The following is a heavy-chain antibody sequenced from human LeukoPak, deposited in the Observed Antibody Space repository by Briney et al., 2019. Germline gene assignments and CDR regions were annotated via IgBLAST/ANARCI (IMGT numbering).Heavy chain of an antibody. CDR2: ISAYNGNT. CDR1: GYTFTSYG. D-gene: IGHD3-9*01. J-gene: IGHJ4*02. V-gene: IGHV1-18*01. CDR3: ARVDILTGYYFFDS. Sequence: ASVKVSCKASGYTFTSYGISWVRQAPGQGLEWMGWISAYNGNTYYTQNFQGRVSMTTDTSTSTAYMEVRSLRSDDTAVFYCARVDILTGYYFFDSWAQGTLVTVSS.